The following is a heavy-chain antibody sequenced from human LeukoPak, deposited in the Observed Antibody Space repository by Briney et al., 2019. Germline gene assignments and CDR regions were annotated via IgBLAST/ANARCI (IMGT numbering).Heavy chain of an antibody. CDR1: GFTFSSYA. J-gene: IGHJ4*02. Sequence: GGSLRLSCAASGFTFSSYAMTWVRQAPGKGLEWVSRISGSGVSTYYADSVKGRFTISRDNSKNTLFLQMNSLRAEDTAVYYCAKTFGYTTSTRCFDYWGQGTLVTVSS. V-gene: IGHV3-23*01. CDR2: ISGSGVST. D-gene: IGHD6-13*01. CDR3: AKTFGYTTSTRCFDY.